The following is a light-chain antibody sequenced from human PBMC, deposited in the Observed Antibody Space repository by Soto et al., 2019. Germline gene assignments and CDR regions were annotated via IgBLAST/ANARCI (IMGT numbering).Light chain of an antibody. CDR2: GTS. J-gene: IGKJ1*01. Sequence: EVVLTQSPGTLSLSPGERATLSCRASQSVRSSDLAWYQQKPGQAPRLVIYGTSSRATGIPDRFSGRGSGTDFTLTISRLEPEDFAVYYCQQYGSSPSWTFGQGTKVEIK. V-gene: IGKV3-20*01. CDR1: QSVRSSD. CDR3: QQYGSSPSWT.